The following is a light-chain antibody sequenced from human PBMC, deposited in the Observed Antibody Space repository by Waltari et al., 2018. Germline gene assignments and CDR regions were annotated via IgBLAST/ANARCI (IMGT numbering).Light chain of an antibody. Sequence: EIVMTQSPAALSVSPGERATLSCRASQYISNNLAWYQLKPGQPPRLLISGASTRATGVPARFSGSGSGTEFSLTISSLQSDDSAIYFCQQYNTWPPSTFGQGTKLEIK. CDR3: QQYNTWPPST. CDR1: QYISNN. CDR2: GAS. J-gene: IGKJ2*02. V-gene: IGKV3-15*01.